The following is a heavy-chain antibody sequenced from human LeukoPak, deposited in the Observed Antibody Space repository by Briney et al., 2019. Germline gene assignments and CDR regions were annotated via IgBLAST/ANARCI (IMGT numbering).Heavy chain of an antibody. V-gene: IGHV3-21*01. CDR1: GFTSRSYG. CDR3: AIDQAGGYPGGLFDY. Sequence: PGGSLRLSCADSGFTSRSYGMNWVRQAPGKGLEWVSSISSSSTYIYYADSVKGRFTISRDNAKNSLYLQMNSLRAEDTSMYYCAIDQAGGYPGGLFDYWGQGALVTVSS. CDR2: ISSSSTYI. J-gene: IGHJ4*02. D-gene: IGHD3-16*01.